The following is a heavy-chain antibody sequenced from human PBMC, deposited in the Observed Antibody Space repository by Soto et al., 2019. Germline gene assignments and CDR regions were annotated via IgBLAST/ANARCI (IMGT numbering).Heavy chain of an antibody. Sequence: GGSLRLSCAASGFTFSDYWMSWVRQAPGKGLEWVATIKQDGSEKYYLDSVKGRFTVSRDNAKKSLYLQMHSLRDEDTAVYHSARVPKDSGADSWGKGPLVTVS. CDR2: IKQDGSEK. D-gene: IGHD6-25*01. V-gene: IGHV3-7*01. J-gene: IGHJ5*01. CDR3: ARVPKDSGADS. CDR1: GFTFSDYW.